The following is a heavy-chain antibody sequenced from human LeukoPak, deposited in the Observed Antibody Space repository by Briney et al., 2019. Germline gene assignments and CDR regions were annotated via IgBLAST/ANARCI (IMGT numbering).Heavy chain of an antibody. V-gene: IGHV4-30-2*01. D-gene: IGHD2-21*02. J-gene: IGHJ4*02. CDR1: GGSISSGGYS. CDR3: ARDLTYFDY. Sequence: SQTLSLTCAVSGGSISSGGYSWSWIRQPPGKGLEWIVYIYHSGSTYYNPSLKSRLTISVDRSKNQFSLKLSSVIAADTAVYYCARDLTYFDYWGEGTLVTVSS. CDR2: IYHSGST.